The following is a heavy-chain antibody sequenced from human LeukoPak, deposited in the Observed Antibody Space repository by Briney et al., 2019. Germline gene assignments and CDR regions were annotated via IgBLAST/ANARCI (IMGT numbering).Heavy chain of an antibody. CDR3: ARPFYYDSSGYGDR. Sequence: GESLKISCKGSGYNFTNYWIGWVRQMPGKGLEWMGLIYPGGSDTRYSPSFQGQVTISADKAISTAYLQWNSLKASDTAFYYCARPFYYDSSGYGDRWGQGSLVTVSS. J-gene: IGHJ5*02. CDR2: IYPGGSDT. V-gene: IGHV5-51*01. CDR1: GYNFTNYW. D-gene: IGHD3-22*01.